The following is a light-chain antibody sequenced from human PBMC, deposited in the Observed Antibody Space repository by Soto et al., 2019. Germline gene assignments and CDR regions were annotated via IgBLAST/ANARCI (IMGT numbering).Light chain of an antibody. Sequence: QSVLTQPRSVSGSPGQSVTISCTGSSSNVGGYIYVSWYQQHPGKAPKLMIYDVNKRTSGVPDRFSGSKSGNTASLTISGLQAEDEADYYCCSYAGSYTYVIFGGGTKLTVL. CDR1: SSNVGGYIY. J-gene: IGLJ2*01. CDR3: CSYAGSYTYVI. CDR2: DVN. V-gene: IGLV2-11*01.